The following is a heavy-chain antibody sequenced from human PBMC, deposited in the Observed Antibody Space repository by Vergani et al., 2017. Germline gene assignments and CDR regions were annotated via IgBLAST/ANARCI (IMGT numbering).Heavy chain of an antibody. CDR2: ISAYNGNT. Sequence: QVQLVQSGAEVKKPGASVKVSCKASGYTFTSYGISWVRQAPGQGLEWMGWISAYNGNTNYAQKLQGRVTMTTDTSTSTAYMELRSLRSDDTAVYYCARDSGDFWSGYWSHNYYYYMDVWGIGTTVTVSS. CDR1: GYTFTSYG. CDR3: ARDSGDFWSGYWSHNYYYYMDV. V-gene: IGHV1-18*01. J-gene: IGHJ6*03. D-gene: IGHD3-3*01.